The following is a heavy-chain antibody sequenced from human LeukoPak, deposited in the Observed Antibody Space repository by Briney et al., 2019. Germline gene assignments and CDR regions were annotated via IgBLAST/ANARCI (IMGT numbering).Heavy chain of an antibody. CDR1: GGSISSSSYY. V-gene: IGHV4-39*01. Sequence: KTSETLSLTCTVSGGSISSSSYYWGWIRQPPGKGLEWIGSINYSGSTYYNPSLKSRVTISLNTSKNHFSLKLSSVTAADTAVYYCARHSPLLCRVGSCYPTDYWGQGALVTVSS. CDR2: INYSGST. J-gene: IGHJ4*02. D-gene: IGHD2-15*01. CDR3: ARHSPLLCRVGSCYPTDY.